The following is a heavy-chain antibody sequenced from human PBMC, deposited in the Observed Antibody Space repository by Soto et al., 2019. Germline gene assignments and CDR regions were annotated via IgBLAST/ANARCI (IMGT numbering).Heavy chain of an antibody. J-gene: IGHJ4*02. V-gene: IGHV4-30-2*01. CDR2: IYHSGST. Sequence: SETLSLTCAVSGGSISSGGYSWSWIRQPPGKGLEWIGYIYHSGSTYYNPSLKSRVTISVDRSKNQFSLKLSSVTAADTALYYCSRGSKDWNYLGRGPFDFWGQGTLVTVSS. D-gene: IGHD1-7*01. CDR1: GGSISSGGYS. CDR3: SRGSKDWNYLGRGPFDF.